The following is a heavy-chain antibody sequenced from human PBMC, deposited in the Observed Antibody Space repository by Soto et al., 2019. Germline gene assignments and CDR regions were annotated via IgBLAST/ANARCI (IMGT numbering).Heavy chain of an antibody. Sequence: QVQLVQSGAEVKKPGASVKVSCKASGYTFTSYYMHWVRQAPGQGLEWMGIINPSGGSTSYAQKFRGRVTLTRDTSTSTVYMEPSSLRSEDTAVHYGEGEGGKRGFDYWGQGTLVTVSS. V-gene: IGHV1-46*01. CDR2: INPSGGST. J-gene: IGHJ4*02. CDR3: EGEGGKRGFDY. CDR1: GYTFTSYY. D-gene: IGHD3-16*01.